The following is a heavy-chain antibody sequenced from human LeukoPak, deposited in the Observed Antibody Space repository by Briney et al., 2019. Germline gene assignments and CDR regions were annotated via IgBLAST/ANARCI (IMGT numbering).Heavy chain of an antibody. CDR1: GSTFSNFA. D-gene: IGHD6-19*01. J-gene: IGHJ4*02. CDR3: ARGKYSSGWFDY. Sequence: GGSLRLSCVASGSTFSNFAMNWVRQAPGKGLEWVSSITTSSTYISYADSVKGRFTISRDNAKNSLYLQMNSLRAEDTAVYYCARGKYSSGWFDYWGQGTLVTVSS. V-gene: IGHV3-21*01. CDR2: ITTSSTYI.